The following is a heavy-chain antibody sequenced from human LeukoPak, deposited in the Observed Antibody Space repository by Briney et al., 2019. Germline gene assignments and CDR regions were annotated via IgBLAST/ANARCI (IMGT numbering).Heavy chain of an antibody. CDR2: INHSGST. J-gene: IGHJ5*02. CDR1: GGSFSGYY. V-gene: IGHV4-34*01. Sequence: PSETLSLTCAVYGGSFSGYYWSWIRQPPGKGLEWIGEINHSGSTNYNPSLKSRVTISVDTSKNQFSLKLSSVTAADTAVYYCARDLVMWVPYYYDSSGYLNWFDPWGQGTLVTVSS. CDR3: ARDLVMWVPYYYDSSGYLNWFDP. D-gene: IGHD3-22*01.